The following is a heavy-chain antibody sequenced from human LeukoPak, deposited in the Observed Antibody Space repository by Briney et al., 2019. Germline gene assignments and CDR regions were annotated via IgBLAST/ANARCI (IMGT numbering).Heavy chain of an antibody. CDR3: ASQYSSSWYPHYYYYGMDV. J-gene: IGHJ6*04. CDR2: IYSGGST. D-gene: IGHD6-13*01. V-gene: IGHV3-53*01. Sequence: GGSLRLSCAASGFTVSSNYMIWVRQAPGKGLEWVSVIYSGGSTYYADSVKGRFTISRDNSKNTLYLQMNSLRAEDTAVYYCASQYSSSWYPHYYYYGMDVWGKGTTVTVSS. CDR1: GFTVSSNY.